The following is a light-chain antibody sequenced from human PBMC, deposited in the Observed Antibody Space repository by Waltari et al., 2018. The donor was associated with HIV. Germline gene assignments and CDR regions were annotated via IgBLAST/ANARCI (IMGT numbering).Light chain of an antibody. Sequence: QSALTQPPSASGSPGQSVTISCTGTSSDVGGYNSVSWYQQHPGKAPKLMIYEVTKRPSGVPDRFSGSKSGNTASLTVSGLQAEDEADYYCSSYAASKNLVFGGGTKLTVL. V-gene: IGLV2-8*01. CDR1: SSDVGGYNS. CDR3: SSYAASKNLV. CDR2: EVT. J-gene: IGLJ3*02.